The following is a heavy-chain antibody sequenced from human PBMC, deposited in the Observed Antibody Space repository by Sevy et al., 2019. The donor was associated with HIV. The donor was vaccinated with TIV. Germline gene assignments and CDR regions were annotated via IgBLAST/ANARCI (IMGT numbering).Heavy chain of an antibody. D-gene: IGHD3-10*01. J-gene: IGHJ5*02. Sequence: GGSLRLSCAASGFTFSSYSMNWVRQAPGKVLEWVSSISSSSSYIYYADSVKGRFTISRDNAKNSLYLQMNSLRAEDTAVYYCARGSPYYYGSGSSDWFDPWGQGTLVTVSS. CDR3: ARGSPYYYGSGSSDWFDP. CDR2: ISSSSSYI. CDR1: GFTFSSYS. V-gene: IGHV3-21*01.